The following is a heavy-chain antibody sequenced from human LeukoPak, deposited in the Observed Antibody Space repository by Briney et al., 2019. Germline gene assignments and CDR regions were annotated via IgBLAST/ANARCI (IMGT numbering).Heavy chain of an antibody. J-gene: IGHJ5*02. CDR3: ARSTYDILTGYSDWFDP. D-gene: IGHD3-9*01. V-gene: IGHV3-11*06. CDR1: GFTFSDYY. CDR2: ISSSSSYT. Sequence: GGSLRLSCAASGFTFSDYYMSWIRQAPGKGLEWVSYISSSSSYTNYADSVEGRFTISRDNAKNSLYLQMNSLRAEDTAVYYCARSTYDILTGYSDWFDPWGQGTLVTVSS.